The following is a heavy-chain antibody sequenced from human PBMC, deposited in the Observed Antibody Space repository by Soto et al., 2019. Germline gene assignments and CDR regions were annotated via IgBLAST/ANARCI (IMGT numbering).Heavy chain of an antibody. Sequence: EVQLLESGGGFVQRGGSMRLSCVASGFTFNNYAMNWVRQAPGKGPEWVSVMSGSGGSTFYADSVRGRFTTSRDTSKLTVYLQMDRLRVEDTAIYYCVKDLGYSLFAMGGGMDVWGQGTTVTVSS. V-gene: IGHV3-23*01. CDR1: GFTFNNYA. CDR3: VKDLGYSLFAMGGGMDV. CDR2: MSGSGGST. D-gene: IGHD3-3*02. J-gene: IGHJ6*02.